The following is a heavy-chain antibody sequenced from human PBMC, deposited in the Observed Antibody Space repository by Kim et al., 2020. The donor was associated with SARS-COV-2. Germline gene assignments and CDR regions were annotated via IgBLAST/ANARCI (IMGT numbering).Heavy chain of an antibody. D-gene: IGHD3-22*01. V-gene: IGHV3-21*01. CDR1: GFTFSSYT. CDR2: ITSTNSYI. CDR3: ARDLSDYYDTSGHEY. Sequence: GGSLRLSCAASGFTFSSYTMNWVRQAPGKGLEWVASITSTNSYIYYADSVKGRFTISRDNAKNSLYLQMNSLRAEDTAVYYCARDLSDYYDTSGHEYWCQGIFVTVSS. J-gene: IGHJ4*02.